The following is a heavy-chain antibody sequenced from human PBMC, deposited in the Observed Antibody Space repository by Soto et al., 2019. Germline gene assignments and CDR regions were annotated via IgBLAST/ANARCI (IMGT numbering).Heavy chain of an antibody. Sequence: SETLSLTCTVSGGSISSYYWSWIRQPPGKGLEWIGYIYYSGSTNYNPSLKSRVTISVDTSKNQFSLKLSSVTAADTAVYYCARVGPAAGRWGYFDYWGQGTLVTVSS. V-gene: IGHV4-59*01. CDR1: GGSISSYY. CDR2: IYYSGST. J-gene: IGHJ4*02. D-gene: IGHD6-13*01. CDR3: ARVGPAAGRWGYFDY.